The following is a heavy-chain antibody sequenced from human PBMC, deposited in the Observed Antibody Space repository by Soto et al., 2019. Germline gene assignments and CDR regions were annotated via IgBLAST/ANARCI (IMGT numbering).Heavy chain of an antibody. Sequence: QVQLQESGPGLVKPSETLSLTCSVSGGSVSGHYWTWIRQPPGKTLEWIGYIYYDGSTYYNPSLKSRVTILVDTSKNQVSLQLTSVTAADTAMYYCARLPPGIAAAGLFDYWGQGTLVTVSS. CDR1: GGSVSGHY. CDR3: ARLPPGIAAAGLFDY. D-gene: IGHD6-13*01. V-gene: IGHV4-59*08. CDR2: IYYDGST. J-gene: IGHJ4*02.